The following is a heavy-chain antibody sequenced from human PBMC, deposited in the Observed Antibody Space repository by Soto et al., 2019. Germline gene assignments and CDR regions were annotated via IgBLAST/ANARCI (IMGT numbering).Heavy chain of an antibody. V-gene: IGHV1-69*01. J-gene: IGHJ6*02. CDR3: AKGRITMVRGVSYYYYGMDV. CDR2: IIPIFGTA. D-gene: IGHD3-10*01. Sequence: QVQLVQSGAEVKKPGSSVKVSCKASGGTFSSYAISWVRQAPGQGLEWMGGIIPIFGTANYAQKFQGRVTITADESTSTAYMELSSLRSEDTAVYYCAKGRITMVRGVSYYYYGMDVWGQGTTVTVSS. CDR1: GGTFSSYA.